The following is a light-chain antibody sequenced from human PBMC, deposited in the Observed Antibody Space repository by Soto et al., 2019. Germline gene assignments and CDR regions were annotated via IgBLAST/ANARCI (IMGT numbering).Light chain of an antibody. V-gene: IGKV3D-15*01. CDR1: QSVNNN. Sequence: ELVLTQSPATLSVSPGERATLSCRASQSVNNNLAWYQQKPGQPPRLLIYGASTRATDIPARFSGSGSGTEFTLTISNLQSEDFAVYYCHQYNKWPLYTFGLGTKLEI. J-gene: IGKJ2*01. CDR2: GAS. CDR3: HQYNKWPLYT.